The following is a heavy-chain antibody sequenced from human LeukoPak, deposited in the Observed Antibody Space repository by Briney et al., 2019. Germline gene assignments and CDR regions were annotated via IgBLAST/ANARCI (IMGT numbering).Heavy chain of an antibody. Sequence: PGGSLRLSCAASGFTFSSYSMNWVRQAPGKGLEWVSSISSSSSYIYYADSVKGRFTISRDNAKNSLYLQMNSLRAEDTAVYYCARARDVGADFWSGYLFDYWGQGTLVTVSS. CDR3: ARARDVGADFWSGYLFDY. V-gene: IGHV3-21*01. CDR1: GFTFSSYS. J-gene: IGHJ4*02. CDR2: ISSSSSYI. D-gene: IGHD3-3*01.